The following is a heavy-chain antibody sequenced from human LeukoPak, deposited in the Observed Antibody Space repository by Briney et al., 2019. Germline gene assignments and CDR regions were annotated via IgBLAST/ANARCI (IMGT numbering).Heavy chain of an antibody. CDR1: GGSISSSSYD. V-gene: IGHV4-39*07. CDR2: IYHSGST. CDR3: ARVSGRFTWYFDL. Sequence: PSETLSLTCTVSGGSISSSSYDWGSIRQPPGKGLEWIGSIYHSGSTYYNPSLKSRVTISVDTSKNQSSLKLSSVTAADTAVYYCARVSGRFTWYFDLWGRGTLVTVSS. J-gene: IGHJ2*01.